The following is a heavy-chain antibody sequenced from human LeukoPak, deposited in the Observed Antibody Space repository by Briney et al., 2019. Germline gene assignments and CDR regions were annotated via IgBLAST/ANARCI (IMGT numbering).Heavy chain of an antibody. CDR1: GFTFSSYG. D-gene: IGHD3-3*01. CDR3: ARDRQGTDFWSGYSGLDP. Sequence: LRLSCAASGFTFSSYGMHWVRQAPGKGLEWVAVIWYDGSNKYYADSVKGRFTISRDNSKNTPYLQMNSLRAEDTAVYYCARDRQGTDFWSGYSGLDPWGQGTLVTVSS. J-gene: IGHJ5*02. V-gene: IGHV3-33*01. CDR2: IWYDGSNK.